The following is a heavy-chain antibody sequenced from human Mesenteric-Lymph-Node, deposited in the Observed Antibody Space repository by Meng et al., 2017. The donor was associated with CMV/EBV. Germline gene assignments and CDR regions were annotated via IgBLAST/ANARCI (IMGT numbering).Heavy chain of an antibody. CDR1: GGSISSYY. V-gene: IGHV4-59*01. D-gene: IGHD4-17*01. CDR3: ARGLTVTTGENFDY. CDR2: IYNIGIT. J-gene: IGHJ4*02. Sequence: GSLRLSCTVSGGSISSYYWSWIRQPQGKGLEWIGYIYNIGITNYNPSLRSRITISVDMSKNRISLNLNSVTAADTAVYYCARGLTVTTGENFDYWGQGSLVTVSS.